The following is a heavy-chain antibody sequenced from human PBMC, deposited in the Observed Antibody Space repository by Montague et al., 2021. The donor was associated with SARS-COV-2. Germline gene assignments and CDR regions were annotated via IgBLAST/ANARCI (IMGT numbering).Heavy chain of an antibody. CDR3: AKDGEALAWGTFDI. Sequence: SETLSLTCTVSGGSISSSSYYWGWIRQPPGKGLEWIGSVDYSGLTFYNPSLGSRVTISVDTSKKQFSLKVNSVTAADTAVYCCAKDGEALAWGTFDIWGQGTMVTVSS. CDR1: GGSISSSSYY. J-gene: IGHJ3*02. D-gene: IGHD3-10*01. V-gene: IGHV4-39*07. CDR2: VDYSGLT.